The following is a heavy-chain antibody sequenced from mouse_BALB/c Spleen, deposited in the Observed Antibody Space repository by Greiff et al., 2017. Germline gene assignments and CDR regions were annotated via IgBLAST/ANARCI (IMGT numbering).Heavy chain of an antibody. CDR3: ARGGNGNPFAY. D-gene: IGHD2-1*01. Sequence: VQLKESGPDLVKPSQSLSLTCTVTGYSITSGYSWPWIRQFPGNKLEWMGYIHYSGSTNYNPSLKSRISITRDTSKNQFFLQLNSVTTEDTATYYCARGGNGNPFAYWGQGTLVTVAA. J-gene: IGHJ3*01. V-gene: IGHV3-1*02. CDR2: IHYSGST. CDR1: GYSITSGYS.